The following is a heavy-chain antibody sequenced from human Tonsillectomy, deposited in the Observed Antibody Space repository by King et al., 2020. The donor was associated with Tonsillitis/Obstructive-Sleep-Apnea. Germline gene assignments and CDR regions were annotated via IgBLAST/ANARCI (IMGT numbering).Heavy chain of an antibody. CDR3: ANLGYCSGGSCYQMDV. J-gene: IGHJ6*03. Sequence: VQLVESGGGLVQPGGSLRLSCAASGFTFSSYGMSWVRQAPGKGLEWVSAISGSGGSAYYADSVKGRFTISRDNSKNTVYVQMNSLRAEDTAVYYCANLGYCSGGSCYQMDVWGKGTTVTVSS. D-gene: IGHD2-15*01. V-gene: IGHV3-23*04. CDR1: GFTFSSYG. CDR2: ISGSGGSA.